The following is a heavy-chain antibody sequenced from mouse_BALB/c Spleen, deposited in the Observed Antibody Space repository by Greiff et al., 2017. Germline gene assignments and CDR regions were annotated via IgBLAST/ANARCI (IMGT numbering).Heavy chain of an antibody. CDR1: GYTFTSYT. V-gene: IGHV1-4*01. CDR3: ARSGAMGWLEYFDV. Sequence: QVQLKESGAELARPGASVKMSCKASGYTFTSYTMHWVKQRPGQGLEWIGYINPSSGYTNYNQKFKDKATLTADKSSSTAYMQLSSLTSEDSAVYYCARSGAMGWLEYFDVWGAGTTVTVSS. CDR2: INPSSGYT. D-gene: IGHD2-3*01. J-gene: IGHJ1*01.